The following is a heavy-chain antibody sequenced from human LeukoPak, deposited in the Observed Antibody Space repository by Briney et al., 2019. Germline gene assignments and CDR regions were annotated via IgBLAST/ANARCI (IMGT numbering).Heavy chain of an antibody. J-gene: IGHJ4*02. V-gene: IGHV3-7*01. Sequence: PGGSLRLSCAASGLTFSSYWMSWVRQAPGKGLEWVANIKQDGSEKHYVDSVKGRFTISRDNAKDTLDLQMNSLRDEDTAEYYCARDRTVLAVSATYYWGQGALVTVSS. CDR1: GLTFSSYW. CDR3: ARDRTVLAVSATYY. CDR2: IKQDGSEK. D-gene: IGHD2-8*02.